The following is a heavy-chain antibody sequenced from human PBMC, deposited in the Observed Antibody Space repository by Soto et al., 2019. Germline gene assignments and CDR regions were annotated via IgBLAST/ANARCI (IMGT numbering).Heavy chain of an antibody. CDR1: GGTFSSYA. CDR3: ARGRHDFWSGYPYTRQYYYYYGMDV. J-gene: IGHJ6*02. CDR2: IIPIFGTA. D-gene: IGHD3-3*01. Sequence: GASVKVSCKASGGTFSSYAISWVRQAPGQGLEWMGGIIPIFGTANYAQKFQGRVTITADESTSTAYMELSSLRSEDTAVYYCARGRHDFWSGYPYTRQYYYYYGMDVWGQGTTVTVSS. V-gene: IGHV1-69*13.